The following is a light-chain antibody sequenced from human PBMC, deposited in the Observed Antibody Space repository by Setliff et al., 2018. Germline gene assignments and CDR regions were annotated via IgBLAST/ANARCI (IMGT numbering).Light chain of an antibody. CDR3: AAWDDILKAVV. CDR2: RDS. V-gene: IGLV1-44*01. CDR1: SSNIGTKT. J-gene: IGLJ3*02. Sequence: GSPGQRVTISCSGSSSNIGTKTVNWYQQLPGVAPKLLIHRDSQRPSGVPDRFSGSKSGTSASLAISGLLSEDEADYYCAAWDDILKAVVFGGGTKVTV.